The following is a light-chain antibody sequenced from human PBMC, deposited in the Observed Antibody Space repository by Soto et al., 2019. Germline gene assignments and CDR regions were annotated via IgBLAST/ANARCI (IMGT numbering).Light chain of an antibody. J-gene: IGKJ2*01. CDR3: QQYNKWPPYT. CDR2: GAS. V-gene: IGKV3-15*01. CDR1: QSVSSN. Sequence: EIEMTQSPANLSVSPGERATLSCRASQSVSSNLDWYQQKPGQGPRLLIYGASTRATSIPARFSGSGSGTEFTLTINSLQSEDFEVYYCQQYNKWPPYTFGQGTKLEIK.